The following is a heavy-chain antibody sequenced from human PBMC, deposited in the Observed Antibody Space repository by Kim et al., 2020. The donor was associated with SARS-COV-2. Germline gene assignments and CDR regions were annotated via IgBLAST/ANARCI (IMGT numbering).Heavy chain of an antibody. Sequence: GESLKISCAASGYSFTNYWIGWVRQMPGKGLEWMGIISPDDSDTKYSPSFQGQVTISADKFMNTAYLQWPNLKASETAMFYCARLPRGYYPYYFDSWGQGTLVTVSS. CDR3: ARLPRGYYPYYFDS. D-gene: IGHD3-22*01. CDR2: ISPDDSDT. V-gene: IGHV5-51*01. CDR1: GYSFTNYW. J-gene: IGHJ4*02.